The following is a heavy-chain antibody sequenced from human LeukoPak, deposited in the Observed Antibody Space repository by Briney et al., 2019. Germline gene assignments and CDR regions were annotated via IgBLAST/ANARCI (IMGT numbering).Heavy chain of an antibody. CDR3: ARPYDTRGYFPDY. V-gene: IGHV3-21*01. D-gene: IGHD3-22*01. CDR1: GFTFSYYS. Sequence: GGSLRLSCAASGFTFSYYSMSWVRQAPGKGLEWVSSISRGSDHIFYADSMKGRFTISRDNAKNSLYLQMNSLGAEDTAVYYCARPYDTRGYFPDYWGQGTLVTVSS. CDR2: ISRGSDHI. J-gene: IGHJ4*02.